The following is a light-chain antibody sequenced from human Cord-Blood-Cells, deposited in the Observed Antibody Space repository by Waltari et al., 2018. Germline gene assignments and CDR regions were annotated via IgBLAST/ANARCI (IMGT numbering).Light chain of an antibody. Sequence: QSALTQPASVSGSPGQSITISCTGTSSDVGGYNYVSWYQQHPGIAPKLMIYDVSKRPSGVSNRCSGAKSGNTASLTISGLQAEDEADYYCSSYTRSSTLVFGGGTKLTVL. J-gene: IGLJ2*01. CDR1: SSDVGGYNY. CDR2: DVS. V-gene: IGLV2-14*01. CDR3: SSYTRSSTLV.